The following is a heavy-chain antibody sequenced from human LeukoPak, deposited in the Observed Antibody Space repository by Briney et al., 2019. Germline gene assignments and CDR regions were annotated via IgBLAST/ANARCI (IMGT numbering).Heavy chain of an antibody. CDR1: GFTFSDYA. CDR2: VSITGGPT. D-gene: IGHD5-12*01. CDR3: AISPLRGYFDL. V-gene: IGHV3-23*01. Sequence: GGSLRLSCAASGFTFSDYAMGWVRQAPERGLEWVSVVSITGGPTYNADSVKGRFTISRDNSKNTLYLQMRNLRVDDTAVYYCAISPLRGYFDLWGRGTLVTVSS. J-gene: IGHJ2*01.